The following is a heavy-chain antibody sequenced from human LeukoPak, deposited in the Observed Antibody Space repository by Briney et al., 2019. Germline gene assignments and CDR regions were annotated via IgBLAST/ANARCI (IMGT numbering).Heavy chain of an antibody. J-gene: IGHJ3*02. CDR3: ARRGGSGRAFDI. CDR2: ISYSGST. CDR1: GGSISSSSYY. V-gene: IGHV4-39*01. D-gene: IGHD1-26*01. Sequence: SETLSLTCTVSGGSISSSSYYWGWIRQPPGKGLEWIGDISYSGSTYYSPSLRSRVTTPVDTSKNQFSLKLNSVTATDTAVYYCARRGGSGRAFDIWGQGTMVTVSS.